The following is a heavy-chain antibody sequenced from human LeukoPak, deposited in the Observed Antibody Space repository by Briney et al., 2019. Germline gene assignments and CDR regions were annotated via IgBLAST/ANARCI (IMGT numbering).Heavy chain of an antibody. Sequence: GGSLRLSCAASGFTFSSYAMSWVRQAPGKGLEWVSAISGSGGSTYFADSVKGRFTNSRDNSKNTLYLQMNSLRAEDTAVYYCAKATQPTYYDFWSGYYNGIDYWGQGTLVTVSS. D-gene: IGHD3-3*01. CDR3: AKATQPTYYDFWSGYYNGIDY. CDR2: ISGSGGST. CDR1: GFTFSSYA. V-gene: IGHV3-23*01. J-gene: IGHJ4*02.